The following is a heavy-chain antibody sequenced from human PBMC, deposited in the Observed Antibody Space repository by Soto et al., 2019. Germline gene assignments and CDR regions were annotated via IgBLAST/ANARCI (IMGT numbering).Heavy chain of an antibody. J-gene: IGHJ4*02. Sequence: ASVKASCKASCDTYTNSGMHSLRQAPGQRLEWIGWINAGNGNTKYSQKFQGRGTITRDTSASTAYIELSSLRSEDTAVYYCARGKITGILDCWGQGTLVTVSS. D-gene: IGHD1-20*01. CDR1: CDTYTNSG. CDR2: INAGNGNT. CDR3: ARGKITGILDC. V-gene: IGHV1-3*01.